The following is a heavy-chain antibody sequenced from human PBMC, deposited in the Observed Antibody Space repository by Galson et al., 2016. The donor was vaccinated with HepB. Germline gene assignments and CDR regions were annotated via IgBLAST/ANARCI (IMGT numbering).Heavy chain of an antibody. Sequence: SLRLSCAASGFTFSSYSMNWVRQAPGKGLEWVSSISSSSSYIYYADSVKGRFTISRDNAKNSLYLQMNSLRAEDTAVYYCASNPSGRIFLEWSINEKYYFDYWGQGTLVTVSS. D-gene: IGHD3-3*01. CDR2: ISSSSSYI. CDR3: ASNPSGRIFLEWSINEKYYFDY. CDR1: GFTFSSYS. J-gene: IGHJ4*02. V-gene: IGHV3-21*01.